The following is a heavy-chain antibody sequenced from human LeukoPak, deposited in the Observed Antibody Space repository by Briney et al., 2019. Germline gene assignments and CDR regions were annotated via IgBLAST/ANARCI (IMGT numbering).Heavy chain of an antibody. J-gene: IGHJ4*02. Sequence: PSETLSLTCTVSGGSISSGGYYWSWIRQPAGKGQDWIGRIYTSGSTNYNPSLKSRVTMSVDTSKNQFSLKLSSVTAADTAVYYCARVSLVRGAPDYYFDYWGQGTLVTVSS. D-gene: IGHD3-10*01. CDR1: GGSISSGGYY. CDR3: ARVSLVRGAPDYYFDY. V-gene: IGHV4-61*02. CDR2: IYTSGST.